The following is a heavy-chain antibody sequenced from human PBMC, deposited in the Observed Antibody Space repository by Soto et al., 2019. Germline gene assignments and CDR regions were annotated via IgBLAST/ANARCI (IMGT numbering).Heavy chain of an antibody. CDR1: GFTFSSYA. CDR2: ISGSGGST. V-gene: IGHV3-23*01. CDR3: ANAGDGYSGYDYFDPYYYMDV. Sequence: GGSLRLSCAASGFTFSSYAMSWVRQAPGKGLEWVSAISGSGGSTYYADSVKGRFTISRDNSKNTLYLQMNSLRAEDTAVYYCANAGDGYSGYDYFDPYYYMDVWGKGTTVTVSS. J-gene: IGHJ6*03. D-gene: IGHD5-12*01.